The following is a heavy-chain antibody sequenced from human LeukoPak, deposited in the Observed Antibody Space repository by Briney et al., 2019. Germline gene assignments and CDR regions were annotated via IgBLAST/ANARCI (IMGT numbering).Heavy chain of an antibody. D-gene: IGHD1-7*01. CDR1: GFTFDVYA. CDR2: ISWNSGSI. Sequence: TGGSLRLSCAASGFTFDVYAMHWVRQAPGKGLEWVSGISWNSGSIGYADSVKGRFTISRDNAKNSLYLQMNSLRAEDMALYYCAKDHNWNYVYGYFDYWGQGTLVTVSS. V-gene: IGHV3-9*03. CDR3: AKDHNWNYVYGYFDY. J-gene: IGHJ4*02.